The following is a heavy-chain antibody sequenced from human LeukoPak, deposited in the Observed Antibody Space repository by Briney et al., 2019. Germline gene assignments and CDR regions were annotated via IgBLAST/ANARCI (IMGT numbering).Heavy chain of an antibody. Sequence: GSLRLSCAASGFTFRSYAMSWVRQAPGKGLEWVSGIIADFDTTYYADSVRGRFTISRDHSKNTLYLQMNNLRAEDTAIYYCAQDGTTTRYNWFDSWGQGTLVTVSS. CDR3: AQDGTTTRYNWFDS. CDR1: GFTFRSYA. J-gene: IGHJ5*01. CDR2: IIADFDTT. D-gene: IGHD1-7*01. V-gene: IGHV3-23*01.